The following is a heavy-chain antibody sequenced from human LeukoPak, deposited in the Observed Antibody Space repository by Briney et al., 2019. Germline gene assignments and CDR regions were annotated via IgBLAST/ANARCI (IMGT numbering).Heavy chain of an antibody. D-gene: IGHD3-22*01. CDR2: IYYSGST. Sequence: PSETLSLTCTVSGGSISSGDYYWSWIRQPPGKGLERIGYIYYSGSTYYNPSLKSRVTISVDTSKNQFSLKLSSVTAADTAVYYCARYIRSEYYDSTEYFQHWGQGTLVTVSS. V-gene: IGHV4-30-4*01. J-gene: IGHJ1*01. CDR3: ARYIRSEYYDSTEYFQH. CDR1: GGSISSGDYY.